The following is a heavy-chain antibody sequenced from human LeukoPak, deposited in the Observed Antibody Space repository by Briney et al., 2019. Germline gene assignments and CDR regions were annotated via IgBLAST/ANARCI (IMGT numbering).Heavy chain of an antibody. CDR2: ITWSGGST. Sequence: GGSLRLSCAVSGITVSNYGMSWVRQAPGKGLEWVSGITWSGGSTSYADSLKGRFTISRDNTKNSLYLQMESLRAEDTALYYCARAPITSPFYFDYWGQGTLVTVSS. D-gene: IGHD2-2*01. J-gene: IGHJ4*02. CDR3: ARAPITSPFYFDY. V-gene: IGHV3-20*04. CDR1: GITVSNYG.